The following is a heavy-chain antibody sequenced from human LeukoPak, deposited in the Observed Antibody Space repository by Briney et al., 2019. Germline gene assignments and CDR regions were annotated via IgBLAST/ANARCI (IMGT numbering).Heavy chain of an antibody. V-gene: IGHV3-15*01. CDR1: GFTFSNAW. Sequence: GGSLRLSCAASGFTFSNAWMSWVRQAPGKGLEWVGRIKRKTDGGTTEYAAPVKGRFTISRDDSKNTLYLQINSLKTEDTAVYYCASSDVAALNFDYWGQGTLVTVSS. D-gene: IGHD6-19*01. J-gene: IGHJ4*02. CDR2: IKRKTDGGTT. CDR3: ASSDVAALNFDY.